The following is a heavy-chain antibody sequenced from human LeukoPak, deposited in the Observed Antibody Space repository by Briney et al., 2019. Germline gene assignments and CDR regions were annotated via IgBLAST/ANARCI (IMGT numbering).Heavy chain of an antibody. CDR1: GFTFSSYG. Sequence: GGSLRLSCAASGFTFSSYGMHWVRQAPGKGLEWVAFIRYDGSNKYYADSVKGRFTISRDNAKNSLYLQMNSLRAEDTAVYYCATTTTGYSSSRGHYWGQGTLVTVSS. V-gene: IGHV3-30*02. J-gene: IGHJ4*02. CDR2: IRYDGSNK. D-gene: IGHD6-13*01. CDR3: ATTTTGYSSSRGHY.